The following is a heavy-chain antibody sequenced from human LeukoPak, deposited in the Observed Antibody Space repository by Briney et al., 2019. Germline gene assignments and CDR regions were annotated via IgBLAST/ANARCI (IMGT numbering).Heavy chain of an antibody. CDR3: ASNTGTVFDY. D-gene: IGHD7-27*01. V-gene: IGHV4-59*01. CDR1: GDFITAYY. J-gene: IGHJ4*02. CDR2: VYCSGST. Sequence: PSETLSLTCTVSGDFITAYYWSWIRQPPGKGLGWIGYVYCSGSTEYNPSLRSRVTISLEMSKHQFSLNLTSVTAADTAVYYCASNTGTVFDYWGQGALVTVSS.